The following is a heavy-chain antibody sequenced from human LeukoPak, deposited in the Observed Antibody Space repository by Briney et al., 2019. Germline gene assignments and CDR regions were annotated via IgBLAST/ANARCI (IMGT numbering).Heavy chain of an antibody. D-gene: IGHD7-27*01. J-gene: IGHJ4*02. CDR2: MYSCGTP. Sequence: GGSLRLSCAASAFTVSGTHMSWVSQAQGKGAEWVAAMYSCGTPYHADDVPGRFTNSRDQSKNTLYLHMNSLRAEDTAVYYCAKDEATSGRGLASWGQGTLVSVSS. CDR3: AKDEATSGRGLAS. V-gene: IGHV3-53*01. CDR1: AFTVSGTH.